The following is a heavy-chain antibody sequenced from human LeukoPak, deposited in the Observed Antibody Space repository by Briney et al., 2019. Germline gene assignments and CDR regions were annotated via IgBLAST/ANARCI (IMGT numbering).Heavy chain of an antibody. CDR2: IYSGGST. CDR3: ARDLRGGFVPDY. D-gene: IGHD6-6*01. V-gene: IGHV3-66*01. Sequence: GGSLRLSCAASGFTFSSNYMSWVRQAPGKGLEWVSVIYSGGSTYYADSVKGRFTISRDNSKNTLYLQMNSLRAEDTAVYYCARDLRGGFVPDYWGQGTLVTVSS. J-gene: IGHJ4*02. CDR1: GFTFSSNY.